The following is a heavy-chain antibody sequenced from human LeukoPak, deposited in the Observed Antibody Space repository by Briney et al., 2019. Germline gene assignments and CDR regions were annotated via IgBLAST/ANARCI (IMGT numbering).Heavy chain of an antibody. V-gene: IGHV3-23*01. CDR2: ISAGGDNT. Sequence: GGSLRLSCAASGFTFSSYAMSWVRQAPGKGLKWVSAISAGGDNTYYADSVKGRFTISRDNSRNTVYLQINSLRAEDTAVYYCAKEYRSPGPLDYWGQGTLVTVSS. J-gene: IGHJ4*02. CDR1: GFTFSSYA. D-gene: IGHD6-19*01. CDR3: AKEYRSPGPLDY.